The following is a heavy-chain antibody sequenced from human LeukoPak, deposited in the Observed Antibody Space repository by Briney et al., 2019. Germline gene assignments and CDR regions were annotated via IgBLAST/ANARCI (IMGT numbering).Heavy chain of an antibody. V-gene: IGHV4-34*01. J-gene: IGHJ6*02. CDR2: INHSGST. CDR1: GGSISSYY. Sequence: SETLSLTCTVSGGSISSYYWSWIRQPPGKGLEWIGEINHSGSTNYNPSLKSRVTISVDTSKNQFSLKLSSVTAADTAVYYCARVRVVPTYYYYYYGMDVWGQGTTVTVSS. CDR3: ARVRVVPTYYYYYYGMDV. D-gene: IGHD2-2*01.